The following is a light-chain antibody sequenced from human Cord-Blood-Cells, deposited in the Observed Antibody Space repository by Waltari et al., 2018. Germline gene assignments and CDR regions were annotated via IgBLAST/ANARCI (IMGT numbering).Light chain of an antibody. CDR2: DAS. Sequence: EIVLTQSPATLSLSPGERATVSCRASQSVSSYLAWYQQKPGQAPRLLIYDASNRATGIPARFSGSGSGTDFTLTISSLEPEDFAVYYCQQRSNWTPLTFGGGNKVEIK. CDR3: QQRSNWTPLT. V-gene: IGKV3-11*01. J-gene: IGKJ4*01. CDR1: QSVSSY.